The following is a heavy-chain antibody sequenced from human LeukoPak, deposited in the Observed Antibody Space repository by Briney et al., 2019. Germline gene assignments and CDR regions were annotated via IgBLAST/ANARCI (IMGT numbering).Heavy chain of an antibody. CDR2: ISYGGST. J-gene: IGHJ5*01. Sequence: SETLSLTCTVSGDSITNSYWNWIRKPPRKGLEWIGRISYGGSTNYNPSLKSRVIISRDTSKNQFSLELTSVTAADTAIYYCAKRIIEARENGDSNWLDPWGQGTLVTVSS. CDR3: AKRIIEARENGDSNWLDP. CDR1: GDSITNSY. V-gene: IGHV4-59*08. D-gene: IGHD4-17*01.